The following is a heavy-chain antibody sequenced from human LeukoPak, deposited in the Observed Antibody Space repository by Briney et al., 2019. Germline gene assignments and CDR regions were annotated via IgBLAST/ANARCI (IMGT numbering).Heavy chain of an antibody. V-gene: IGHV4-4*07. CDR1: GGSISSYY. J-gene: IGHJ4*02. CDR3: ARGVWTGINFFYYFDY. Sequence: SETLSLTCTVSGGSISSYYWSWIRQPAGKGLEWIGRIYSSGSANHNPSLRSRVTFSVDKSNNQFSLKLTSVTAADTAIYYCARGVWTGINFFYYFDYWGQGTLVTVSS. CDR2: IYSSGSA. D-gene: IGHD3/OR15-3a*01.